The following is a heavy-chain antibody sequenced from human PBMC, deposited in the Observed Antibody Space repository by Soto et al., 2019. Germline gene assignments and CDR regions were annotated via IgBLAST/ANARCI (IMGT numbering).Heavy chain of an antibody. V-gene: IGHV3-53*04. CDR2: IFTGGST. D-gene: IGHD6-19*01. CDR1: GFTVSSNY. Sequence: GGSLRLSCAASGFTVSSNYMSWVRQAPGKGLEWVSVIFTGGSTYYADSVKGRFTISRHSSKNTVYLQMNSLRAEDTAVYYCGRDGYGSGWLDAFDIWGQGTMVTVSS. CDR3: GRDGYGSGWLDAFDI. J-gene: IGHJ3*02.